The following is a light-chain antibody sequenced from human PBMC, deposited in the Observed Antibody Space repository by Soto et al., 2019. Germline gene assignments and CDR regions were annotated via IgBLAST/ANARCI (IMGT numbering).Light chain of an antibody. CDR3: ETWDSNTHV. J-gene: IGLJ1*01. CDR2: LEGSGSY. CDR1: SGHSSYI. V-gene: IGLV4-60*03. Sequence: QSVLTQSSSASASLGSSVKLTCTLSSGHSSYIIAWHQQQPGKAPRYLMKLEGSGSYNKGSGVPDRFSGSSSGADRYLTISNLQSEDEADYYCETWDSNTHVFGPGTKLTVL.